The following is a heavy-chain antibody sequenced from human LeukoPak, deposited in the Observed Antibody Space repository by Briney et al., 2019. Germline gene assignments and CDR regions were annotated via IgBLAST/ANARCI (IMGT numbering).Heavy chain of an antibody. Sequence: TGGSLRLSSAASGFTFRNSVMHWLRQAPGKGLEWVAIIWYDGSEKYYADSVKGRFAISRDNSKNTVSLQMNSLRAEDTALYYCAKDWGTTGTTGWLFDNWGQGTQVTVSS. D-gene: IGHD1-1*01. J-gene: IGHJ4*02. V-gene: IGHV3-33*06. CDR2: IWYDGSEK. CDR3: AKDWGTTGTTGWLFDN. CDR1: GFTFRNSV.